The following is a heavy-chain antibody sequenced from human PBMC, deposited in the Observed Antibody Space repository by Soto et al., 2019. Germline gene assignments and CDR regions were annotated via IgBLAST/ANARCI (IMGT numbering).Heavy chain of an antibody. D-gene: IGHD5-12*01. CDR1: GLTFSTYA. J-gene: IGHJ6*02. CDR2: ISSSSGTI. CDR3: AREDSGYDMGRYYSDMDV. V-gene: IGHV3-48*02. Sequence: PGRSLRLSCVASGLTFSTYAMIWVRQAPGKGLEWVSYISSSSGTIYYADSVKGRFTISRDNAKNSLYLQMNSLRDEDTAVYYCAREDSGYDMGRYYSDMDVWGQGTTVTVSS.